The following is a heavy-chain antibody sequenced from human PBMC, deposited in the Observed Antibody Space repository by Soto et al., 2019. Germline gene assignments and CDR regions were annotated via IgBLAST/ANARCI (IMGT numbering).Heavy chain of an antibody. D-gene: IGHD1-1*01. CDR1: EFTFSNYA. J-gene: IGHJ4*02. V-gene: IGHV3-23*01. CDR2: IDGSGDGT. CDR3: AKEQLERHFGFDH. Sequence: EVQVLESGGGLVQPGGSLRLSCAASEFTFSNYAMSWVRRAPGEGLEWVSGIDGSGDGTYYANSVKGRFTISRDNSKNTLYLQMDSLSDEDTAVYYCAKEQLERHFGFDHWGQGTLVTVSS.